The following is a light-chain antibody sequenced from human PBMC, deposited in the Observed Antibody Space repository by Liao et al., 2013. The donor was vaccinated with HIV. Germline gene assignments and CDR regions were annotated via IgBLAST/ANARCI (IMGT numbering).Light chain of an antibody. J-gene: IGLJ1*01. V-gene: IGLV3-21*01. CDR3: QVWDRFSSFV. CDR2: YNS. CDR1: NIGSKG. Sequence: SYELTQPPSVSVAPGKTARITCGGNNIGSKGVHWYQQKPGQAPVLVIYYNSDRPSGIPERFSGSNSGNTATLTISGTQAMDEADYYCQVWDRFSSFVFGTGTKVTVL.